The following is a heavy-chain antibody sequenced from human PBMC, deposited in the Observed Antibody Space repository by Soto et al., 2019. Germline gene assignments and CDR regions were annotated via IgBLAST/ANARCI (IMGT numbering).Heavy chain of an antibody. CDR3: ARWSSGALYEY. Sequence: QIHLVQSGAEVRKPGASVNVSCKTSGYIFTNYGVSWVRQAPGEGLDVVAWISAYNGYPKYGQRFQGRVTLSTDPSTTTGYMELRNLRFDDTAVYYCARWSSGALYEYWGQGTLLTVSS. CDR2: ISAYNGYP. J-gene: IGHJ4*02. V-gene: IGHV1-18*04. CDR1: GYIFTNYG.